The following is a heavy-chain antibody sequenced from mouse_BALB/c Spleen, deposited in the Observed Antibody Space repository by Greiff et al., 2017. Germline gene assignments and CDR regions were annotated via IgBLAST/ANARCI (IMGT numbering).Heavy chain of an antibody. CDR2: INPYNDGT. CDR3: ARLGITTGGWFAY. Sequence: EVKLQESGPELVKPGASVKMSCKASGYTFTSYVMHWVKQKPGQGLEWIGYINPYNDGTKYNEKFKGKATLTSDKSSSTAYMELSSLTSEDSAVYYCARLGITTGGWFAYWGQGTLVTVSA. V-gene: IGHV1-14*01. D-gene: IGHD2-4*01. CDR1: GYTFTSYV. J-gene: IGHJ3*01.